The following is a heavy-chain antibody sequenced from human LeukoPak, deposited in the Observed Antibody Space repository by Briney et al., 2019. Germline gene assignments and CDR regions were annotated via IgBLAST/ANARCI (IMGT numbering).Heavy chain of an antibody. CDR3: ARHRIAARGSFDY. Sequence: TSETLSLTCTVSGVSIGSSYYYWGWIRQPPGRGLEWIGSIYYSGSTYYNPSLKSRVTISEDTSKNQFSLKLNSVTAADTAVYYCARHRIAARGSFDYWGQGTLVTVSS. V-gene: IGHV4-39*01. J-gene: IGHJ4*02. CDR2: IYYSGST. CDR1: GVSIGSSYYY. D-gene: IGHD6-6*01.